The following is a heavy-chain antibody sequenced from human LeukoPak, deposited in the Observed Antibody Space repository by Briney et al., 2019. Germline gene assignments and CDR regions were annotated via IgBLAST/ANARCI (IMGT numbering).Heavy chain of an antibody. CDR3: ARQPRLTVTSDFDY. CDR2: IYYSGRT. D-gene: IGHD4-17*01. CDR1: GGSIRRSSSY. V-gene: IGHV4-39*01. Sequence: SETLSLTCTVSGGSIRRSSSYWGWVRQPPGKGLEWIGYIYYSGRTHYHPPLQSRGTISVDKSKNPFSLNLRSVSAADTAVYYCARQPRLTVTSDFDYWGQGTLVTVSS. J-gene: IGHJ4*02.